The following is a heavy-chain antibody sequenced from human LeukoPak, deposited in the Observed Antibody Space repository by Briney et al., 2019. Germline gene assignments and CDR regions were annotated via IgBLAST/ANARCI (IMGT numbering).Heavy chain of an antibody. CDR1: GATFTNLA. D-gene: IGHD5-18*01. CDR2: IIPTTGLA. J-gene: IGHJ4*02. Sequence: SVKVSCKASGATFTNLAISWVRQAPGQGLEWMGRIIPTTGLANYAQKFQGRVTITADKSTSTAYMELSSLRSEDTAVYYCERAPPRLNGYILYYWGQGTLVTVSS. V-gene: IGHV1-69*04. CDR3: ERAPPRLNGYILYY.